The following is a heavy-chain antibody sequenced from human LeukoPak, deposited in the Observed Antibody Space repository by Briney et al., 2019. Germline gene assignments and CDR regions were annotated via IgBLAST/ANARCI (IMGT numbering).Heavy chain of an antibody. CDR1: EFTFSSYW. CDR2: TNQDGSEK. CDR3: AREGTGYYFDQ. Sequence: PGGSLRLSCAASEFTFSSYWMSWVRQAPGKGLQWVANTNQDGSEKYYVDSVKGRFTISRDNAKNSLFLQMNSLRADDTAVYYCAREGTGYYFDQWGQGTLVTVSP. V-gene: IGHV3-7*05. J-gene: IGHJ4*02. D-gene: IGHD3-9*01.